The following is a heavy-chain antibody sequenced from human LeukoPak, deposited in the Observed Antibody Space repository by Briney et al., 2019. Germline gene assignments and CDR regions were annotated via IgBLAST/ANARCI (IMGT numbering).Heavy chain of an antibody. CDR3: ARADKEMEFLDY. Sequence: PSETLSLTCTVSGYSISSGYYWGWIRQPPGKGLEWIGSIYHSGSTYYNPSLKSRVTISVDTSKNQFSLKLSSVTAADTAVYYCARADKEMEFLDYWGQGTLVTVSS. D-gene: IGHD5-24*01. V-gene: IGHV4-38-2*02. CDR2: IYHSGST. CDR1: GYSISSGYY. J-gene: IGHJ4*02.